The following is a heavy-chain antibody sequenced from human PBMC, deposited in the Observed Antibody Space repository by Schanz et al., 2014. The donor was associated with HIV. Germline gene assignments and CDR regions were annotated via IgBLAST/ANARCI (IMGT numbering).Heavy chain of an antibody. CDR2: IWYDGSNK. J-gene: IGHJ4*02. D-gene: IGHD2-2*01. V-gene: IGHV3-33*01. CDR1: GFTFSDYG. CDR3: ARSQKGTSCCSPLDF. Sequence: QVQLVESGGGVVQPGRSLRLSCAASGFTFSDYGMHWVRQAPGKGLEWVAVIWYDGSNKYYTDSVKGRFTISRDNSKNRVFLQMNSLSTEDAAVYHCARSQKGTSCCSPLDFWGQGTPVTV.